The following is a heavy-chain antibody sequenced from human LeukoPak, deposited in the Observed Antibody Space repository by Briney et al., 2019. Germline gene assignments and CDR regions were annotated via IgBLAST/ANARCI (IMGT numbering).Heavy chain of an antibody. D-gene: IGHD4-17*01. CDR3: AREWAGDYARDY. CDR2: INPNSGGT. J-gene: IGHJ4*02. V-gene: IGHV1-2*06. Sequence: ASVKVSCKASGYTFTGYYVHWVRQAPGQGLEWMGRINPNSGGTNYAQKFQGRVTMTRDTSISTAYMELSRLRSDDTAVYYCAREWAGDYARDYWGQGTLVTVSS. CDR1: GYTFTGYY.